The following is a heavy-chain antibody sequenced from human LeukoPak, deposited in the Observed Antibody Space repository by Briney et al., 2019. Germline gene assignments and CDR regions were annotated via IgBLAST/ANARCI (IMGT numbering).Heavy chain of an antibody. Sequence: GGSLRLSCAASGSTFSSYWMSWVRQAPGKGLEWVANIKQDGSEKYYVDSVKGRFTISRDNAKNSLYLQMNSLRAEDTAVYYCARDCSSTSCYQAFDYWGQGTLVTVSS. CDR2: IKQDGSEK. CDR1: GSTFSSYW. CDR3: ARDCSSTSCYQAFDY. D-gene: IGHD2-2*01. J-gene: IGHJ4*02. V-gene: IGHV3-7*01.